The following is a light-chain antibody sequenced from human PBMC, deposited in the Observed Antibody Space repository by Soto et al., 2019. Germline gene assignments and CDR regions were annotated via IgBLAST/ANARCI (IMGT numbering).Light chain of an antibody. V-gene: IGLV2-14*01. J-gene: IGLJ1*01. Sequence: SVLTPPASGSGAPGHSVSLSCTGTNIDVGGYNYVSWYQQHPGKAPKLMIYDVSNRPSGVSNRFSGSKSGNTASLTISGLQAEDEADYYCSSYTSSSTLVFGTGTKVTVL. CDR1: NIDVGGYNY. CDR3: SSYTSSSTLV. CDR2: DVS.